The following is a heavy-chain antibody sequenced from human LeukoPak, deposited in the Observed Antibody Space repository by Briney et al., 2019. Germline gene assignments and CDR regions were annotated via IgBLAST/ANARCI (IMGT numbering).Heavy chain of an antibody. Sequence: GGSLRLSCAASGFTFSSYWMHWVRHTPGKGLVWVSRIKSDGSTIYADSVKGRFTISRDNAKNTLYLQMNSLRAEDTAIYYCARAVTYFYGSVTYDWFDPWGQGTLVTVSS. CDR2: IKSDGST. D-gene: IGHD3-10*01. CDR1: GFTFSSYW. V-gene: IGHV3-74*01. CDR3: ARAVTYFYGSVTYDWFDP. J-gene: IGHJ5*02.